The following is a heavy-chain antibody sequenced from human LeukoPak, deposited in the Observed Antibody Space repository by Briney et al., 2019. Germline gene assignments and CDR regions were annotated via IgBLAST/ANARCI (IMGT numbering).Heavy chain of an antibody. V-gene: IGHV1-2*02. J-gene: IGHJ1*01. Sequence: ASVKVSCKASGYTFTDYYLHWVRQAPGQGLEWMGWIHPNSGGTNYAQKFQGRVAMTRDTSISTAYLQLSSLRSDDTAVYYCGWLAPVPGWGQGTLVTVSS. CDR1: GYTFTDYY. CDR3: GWLAPVPG. CDR2: IHPNSGGT. D-gene: IGHD6-19*01.